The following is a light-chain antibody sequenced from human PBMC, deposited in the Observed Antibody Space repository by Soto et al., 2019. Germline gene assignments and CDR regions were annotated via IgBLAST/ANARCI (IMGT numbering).Light chain of an antibody. Sequence: QSALTQPASVSGSPGQSITISCTGTSSDVGGYNYVSWYQQHPGKAPKLMIYDVSHRPSGVSNRSSGSKSGNTASLTISGLQAEDEADYYCSSYTSSSTLVFGIGTKLTVL. CDR3: SSYTSSSTLV. V-gene: IGLV2-14*03. CDR1: SSDVGGYNY. CDR2: DVS. J-gene: IGLJ1*01.